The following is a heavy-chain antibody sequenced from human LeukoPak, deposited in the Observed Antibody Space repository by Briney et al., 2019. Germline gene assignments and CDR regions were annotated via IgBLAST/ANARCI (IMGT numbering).Heavy chain of an antibody. Sequence: GASVKVSCKASGYTFTSYAITWVRQAPGQGLEWLGWISVFNGNTKYAQILQGRVSMTTDTTASTAYMELRSLRSDDTAVYYCATSHGEQQLLYYFDQWGQGTLVTVSS. V-gene: IGHV1-18*01. CDR3: ATSHGEQQLLYYFDQ. CDR1: GYTFTSYA. J-gene: IGHJ4*02. CDR2: ISVFNGNT. D-gene: IGHD2-2*01.